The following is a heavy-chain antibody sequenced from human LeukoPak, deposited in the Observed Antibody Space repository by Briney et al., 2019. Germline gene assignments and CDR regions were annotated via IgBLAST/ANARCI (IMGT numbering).Heavy chain of an antibody. Sequence: SETLSLTCAVSGGSFSGYYWTWIRQAPGKGLEWIGEINPSGRISYNPSLKSRLTISVDASKNQFSLILRSLTAADTAVYYCARGRQEVSMIVVVMTAVSYYLDVWGKGTTVTVS. V-gene: IGHV4-34*01. CDR1: GGSFSGYY. CDR2: INPSGRI. D-gene: IGHD3-22*01. CDR3: ARGRQEVSMIVVVMTAVSYYLDV. J-gene: IGHJ6*03.